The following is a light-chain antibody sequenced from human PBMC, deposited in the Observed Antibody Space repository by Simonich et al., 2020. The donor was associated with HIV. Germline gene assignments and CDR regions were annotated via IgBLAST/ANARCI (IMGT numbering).Light chain of an antibody. CDR2: EVS. Sequence: QSALTQPPSASGSPGQPVTISCTGTSSDVGAYDYVSWYQQHPGKAPKLIIYEVSNRPSGVPDRFSGSKSGNTASLTVSGLQAEDEADYYCSSYAGSNNFVVFGGGTKLTVL. V-gene: IGLV2-8*01. CDR3: SSYAGSNNFVV. J-gene: IGLJ2*01. CDR1: SSDVGAYDY.